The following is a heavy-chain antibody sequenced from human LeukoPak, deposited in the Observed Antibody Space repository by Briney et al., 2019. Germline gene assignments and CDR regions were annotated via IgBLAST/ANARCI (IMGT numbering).Heavy chain of an antibody. CDR3: ARVGGIVAAGLFDY. CDR2: IYTSGRT. Sequence: SETLYLTCTVSGGSISSYYWGWIRQPAGKGLEWIGHIYTSGRTNYNPSLKSRLTMSVDTSKNQFSLKLSFVTAADTAVYYCARVGGIVAAGLFDYWGQGTLVTVSS. CDR1: GGSISSYY. D-gene: IGHD6-13*01. J-gene: IGHJ4*02. V-gene: IGHV4-4*07.